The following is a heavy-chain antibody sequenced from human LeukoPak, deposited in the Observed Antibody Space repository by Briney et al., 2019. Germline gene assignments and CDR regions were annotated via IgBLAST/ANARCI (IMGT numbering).Heavy chain of an antibody. CDR2: XXXXSSYI. Sequence: GGSLRLSCAASGSTFSSYIMNWVRQAPGKGLXXXXXXXXXSSYIYYADSVKGRFTISRDNAKNSLYLQMNSLRAEDTAVYYCARPTTLYYYDSSGYYDYWGLGTLVTVSS. D-gene: IGHD3-22*01. V-gene: IGHV3-21*01. CDR3: ARPTTLYYYDSSGYYDY. CDR1: GSTFSSYI. J-gene: IGHJ4*02.